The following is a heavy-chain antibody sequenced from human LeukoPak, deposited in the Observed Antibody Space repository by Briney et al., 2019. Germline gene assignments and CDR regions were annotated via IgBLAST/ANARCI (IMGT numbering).Heavy chain of an antibody. CDR2: ISGSASST. CDR1: GFTFSNYA. Sequence: GGSLRLSCAASGFTFSNYAMNWVRQAPGKGLEWVSGISGSASSTYYADSMKGRFTIARDNSKNTLYLQMNSLRAEDTAVYYCVKNYGDYEDVFDYWGQGTLVTVSS. CDR3: VKNYGDYEDVFDY. D-gene: IGHD4-17*01. J-gene: IGHJ4*02. V-gene: IGHV3-23*01.